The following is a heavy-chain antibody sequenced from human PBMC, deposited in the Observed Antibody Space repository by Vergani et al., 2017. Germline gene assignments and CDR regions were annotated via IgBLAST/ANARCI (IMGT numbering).Heavy chain of an antibody. CDR3: AKETQDDTVEAPAAIQGTFDN. D-gene: IGHD2-2*02. CDR1: GLTFSNYA. J-gene: IGHJ4*02. CDR2: IWSDGSKK. Sequence: QVQLVESGGGVVQPGRSLRLSCAASGLTFSNYAMHWVRQAPGKGLEWLAVIWSDGSKKYYGDSVRGRFTISSDNSKNTLYLQMNSMRAEDTAVYYCAKETQDDTVEAPAAIQGTFDNWGQGTLVTVSS. V-gene: IGHV3-33*06.